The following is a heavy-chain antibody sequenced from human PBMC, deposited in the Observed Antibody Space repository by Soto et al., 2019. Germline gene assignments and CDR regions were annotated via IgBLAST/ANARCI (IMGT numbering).Heavy chain of an antibody. J-gene: IGHJ3*02. V-gene: IGHV1-8*01. CDR1: GYTFTSYD. CDR3: ARGAPAMAGDAFDI. Sequence: QVQLVQSGAEVKKPVASVKVSCKASGYTFTSYDINWVRQATGQGLEWMGWMNPNSGNTGYAQKFQGRVTITRNTSISTAYMELSRLRSEDTAVYYCARGAPAMAGDAFDIWGQGIMVTVSS. D-gene: IGHD6-19*01. CDR2: MNPNSGNT.